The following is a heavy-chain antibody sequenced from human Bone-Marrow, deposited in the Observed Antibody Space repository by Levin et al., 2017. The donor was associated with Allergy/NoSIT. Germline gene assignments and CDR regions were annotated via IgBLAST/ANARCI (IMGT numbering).Heavy chain of an antibody. CDR3: ARDLSSNWFYY. J-gene: IGHJ4*02. Sequence: PSQTLSLTCTVSGASIHSHYWSWIRQPPGKGLEWIGSFYYTGDTNYNPSLKSRVTISVDTSKNQFSLSVSSVTAADTATYFCARDLSSNWFYYWGQGILVAVSS. CDR2: FYYTGDT. CDR1: GASIHSHY. D-gene: IGHD1-1*01. V-gene: IGHV4-59*11.